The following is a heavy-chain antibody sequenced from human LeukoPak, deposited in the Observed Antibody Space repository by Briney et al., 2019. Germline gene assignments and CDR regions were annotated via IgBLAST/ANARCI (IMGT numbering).Heavy chain of an antibody. J-gene: IGHJ4*02. CDR1: GFTFSSYA. CDR2: ISYDGSNK. D-gene: IGHD3-22*01. CDR3: ARRGYHDSSGYDY. V-gene: IGHV3-30*04. Sequence: GGSLRLSCAASGFTFSSYAMHWVRQAPGKGLEWVAVISYDGSNKYYADSAKGRFTISRDNAKNSVFLQINNLRAEDTAIYYCARRGYHDSSGYDYWGQGTLVTVSS.